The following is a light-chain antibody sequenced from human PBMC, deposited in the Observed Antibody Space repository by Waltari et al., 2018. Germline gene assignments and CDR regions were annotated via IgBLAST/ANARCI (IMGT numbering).Light chain of an antibody. V-gene: IGKV1-39*01. CDR3: QQSYRTPYT. Sequence: DIQMTQSPASLSASVGDRLTITCRASQTIYRHLNWYQQKPGHAPDLLIFDASNLPGGVPSRFSGSGSGTDFTLTINSLQPEDIATYYCQQSYRTPYTFGLRTKLQI. CDR1: QTIYRH. J-gene: IGKJ2*01. CDR2: DAS.